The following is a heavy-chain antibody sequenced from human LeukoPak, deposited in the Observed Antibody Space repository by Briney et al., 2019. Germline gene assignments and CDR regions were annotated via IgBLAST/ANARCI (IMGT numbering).Heavy chain of an antibody. CDR2: IKQDGSEK. J-gene: IGHJ6*02. Sequence: GGSLRLSCAASGFTFSSYWMSWVRQAPGKGLEWVASIKQDGSEKYYVDSVKGRFTISRDNVKTSLYLQMNSLRADDTAVYSCARDSVGVRGGHGMGVWGQGTTVTVSS. CDR3: ARDSVGVRGGHGMGV. V-gene: IGHV3-7*01. D-gene: IGHD3-10*01. CDR1: GFTFSSYW.